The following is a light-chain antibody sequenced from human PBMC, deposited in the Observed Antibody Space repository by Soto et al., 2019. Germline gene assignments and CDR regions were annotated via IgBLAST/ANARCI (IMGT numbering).Light chain of an antibody. CDR3: QKYGSYSPWT. V-gene: IGKV1-5*03. J-gene: IGKJ1*01. CDR1: QSIGRW. Sequence: DIQMTQSPSTLSASVGDRVTITCRASQSIGRWLAWYQQKPGKAPKLLIYKAASLESGVPSRFSGSGSGTEFTLTISSLQPDDFASYYCQKYGSYSPWTFGQGTKVEIK. CDR2: KAA.